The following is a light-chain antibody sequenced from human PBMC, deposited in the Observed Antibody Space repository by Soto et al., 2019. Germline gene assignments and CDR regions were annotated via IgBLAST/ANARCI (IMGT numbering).Light chain of an antibody. CDR2: GAS. Sequence: EIVLTQSPGTLSLSPGERATLSCRASQSITSSYLAWYQQKPGQAPRLLIYGASRRATGIPDRFSGSGSGTDFTLTISRLEPEDFAVYYCQQYGNSPPVYTVGQGTKVDIK. V-gene: IGKV3-20*01. J-gene: IGKJ2*01. CDR1: QSITSSY. CDR3: QQYGNSPPVYT.